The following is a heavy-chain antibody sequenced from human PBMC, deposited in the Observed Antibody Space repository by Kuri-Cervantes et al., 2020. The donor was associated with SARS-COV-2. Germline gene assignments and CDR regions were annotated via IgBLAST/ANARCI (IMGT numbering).Heavy chain of an antibody. D-gene: IGHD2/OR15-2a*01. V-gene: IGHV3-33*07. Sequence: GESLKISCVASGFTFNNYGMFWVRQAPGKGLEWVAAIWHDGSNSYYSESVKGRFTISRDNSKNTLYLQMNTLRVEDTAVYYCAGDAQVYSNSNAPLYNWFDPWGQGTLVTVSS. CDR2: IWHDGSNS. CDR1: GFTFNNYG. CDR3: AGDAQVYSNSNAPLYNWFDP. J-gene: IGHJ5*02.